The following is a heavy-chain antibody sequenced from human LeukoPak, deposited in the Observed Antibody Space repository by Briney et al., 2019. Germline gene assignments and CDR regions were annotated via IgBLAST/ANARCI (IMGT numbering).Heavy chain of an antibody. CDR2: ISWNSGSI. CDR1: GFTFDDYA. V-gene: IGHV3-9*01. J-gene: IGHJ4*02. Sequence: GGSLRLSCAASGFTFDDYAMHWVRQAPGKGLEWVSGISWNSGSIGYADSVKGRFTISRDNAKNSLYLQMNSLRAEDTAVYYCAKDRAVNSALGYWGQGTLVTVSS. D-gene: IGHD4-17*01. CDR3: AKDRAVNSALGY.